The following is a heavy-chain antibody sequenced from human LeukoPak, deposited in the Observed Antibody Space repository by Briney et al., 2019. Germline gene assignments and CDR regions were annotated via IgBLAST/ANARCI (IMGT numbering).Heavy chain of an antibody. CDR3: AKTGYSSGWYQIWDY. J-gene: IGHJ4*02. V-gene: IGHV3-23*01. CDR1: GFTFSSFE. Sequence: GGSLRLSREASGFTFSSFEMSWVRQAPGKGLEWVSAISGSGGSAYYADSVKGRFTISRDNSRNSLSLQMNSLRAEDTALYYCAKTGYSSGWYQIWDYWGQGTLVTVSS. D-gene: IGHD6-19*01. CDR2: ISGSGGSA.